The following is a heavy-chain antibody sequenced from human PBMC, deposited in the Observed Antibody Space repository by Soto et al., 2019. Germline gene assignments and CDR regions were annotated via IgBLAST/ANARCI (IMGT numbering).Heavy chain of an antibody. CDR2: IYHSGST. V-gene: IGHV4-30-2*01. D-gene: IGHD6-6*01. J-gene: IGHJ4*02. CDR1: GGSISSGGYS. CDR3: AGGIAARPLGY. Sequence: QLQLQESGSGLVKPSQTLSLTCAVSGGSISSGGYSWSWIRQPPGKGLEWIGYIYHSGSTYYDPSLKSRVTISVDTSKNQFSLKLSSVTAADTAEYYCAGGIAARPLGYWGQGTLVTVSS.